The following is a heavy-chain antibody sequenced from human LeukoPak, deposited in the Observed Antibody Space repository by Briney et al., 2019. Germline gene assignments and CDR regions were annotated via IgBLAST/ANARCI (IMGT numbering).Heavy chain of an antibody. V-gene: IGHV3-30*03. CDR3: ARVGQGD. D-gene: IGHD3-10*01. CDR2: ISYDGSNK. CDR1: GFTVSSNY. J-gene: IGHJ4*02. Sequence: GGSLRLSCAASGFTVSSNYMSWVRQAPGKGLEWVAVISYDGSNKYYADSVKGRFTISRDNSKNTLYLQMNSLRAEDTAVYYCARVGQGDWGQGTLVTVSS.